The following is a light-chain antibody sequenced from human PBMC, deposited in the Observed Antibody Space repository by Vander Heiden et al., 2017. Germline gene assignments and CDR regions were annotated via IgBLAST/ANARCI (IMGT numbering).Light chain of an antibody. J-gene: IGLJ3*02. CDR1: SGSVSTDNY. V-gene: IGLV8-61*01. Sequence: QNVVTQEPSLSVSPGGTVTRTFALSSGSVSTDNYPSWYQQTPGQAARTLIYTTNTRASGVPDRFSGSILGNKAALTITGAQTEDECDYYCALNVGSGIWVFGGGTKLTVL. CDR3: ALNVGSGIWV. CDR2: TTN.